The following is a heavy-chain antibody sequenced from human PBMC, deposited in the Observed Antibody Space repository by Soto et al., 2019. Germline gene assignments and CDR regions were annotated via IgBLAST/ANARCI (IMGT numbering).Heavy chain of an antibody. D-gene: IGHD3-10*01. CDR2: INHSGST. J-gene: IGHJ6*02. CDR3: SVPCRAMVRGVIAGMDV. Sequence: SETLSLTCAVYGGSFSGYYWSWIRQPPGKGLEGIGEINHSGSTNYNPSLTSRVTISVDTSKNQFSLKLSSVTAADTAVYYGSVPCRAMVRGVIAGMDVWAQGTSVTVSS. CDR1: GGSFSGYY. V-gene: IGHV4-34*01.